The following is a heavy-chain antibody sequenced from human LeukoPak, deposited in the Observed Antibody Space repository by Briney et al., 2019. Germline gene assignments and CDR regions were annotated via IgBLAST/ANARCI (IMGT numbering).Heavy chain of an antibody. Sequence: GGSLRLSCSASGFRFNSYAMTWVRQAPGKGLEWVSDISASGAGTHYADSVKGRFTISRDNSKNTLYLQMSSLGAEATAIYYCVKLTDSWGQGTLVSVSS. J-gene: IGHJ5*01. CDR1: GFRFNSYA. V-gene: IGHV3-23*01. CDR3: VKLTDS. CDR2: ISASGAGT.